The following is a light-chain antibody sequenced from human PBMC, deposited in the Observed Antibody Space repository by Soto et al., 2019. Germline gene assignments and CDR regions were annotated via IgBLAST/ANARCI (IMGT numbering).Light chain of an antibody. V-gene: IGKV3-20*01. Sequence: EIVLTQSTGTLSFSPGKRATLSCRASQRVSSTYLAWYQQKPGQAPTLLIYGASSRATGIPDRFSGSGSATDFTLTISRLEPEDFAVYYCQQYGSAPNLTFGGGTKVDIK. CDR1: QRVSSTY. CDR3: QQYGSAPNLT. J-gene: IGKJ4*01. CDR2: GAS.